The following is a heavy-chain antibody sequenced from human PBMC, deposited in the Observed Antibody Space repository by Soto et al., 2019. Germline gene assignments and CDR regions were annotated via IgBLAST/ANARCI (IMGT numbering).Heavy chain of an antibody. CDR3: AREAYYDFLRGYYYGMDV. CDR1: GGSISSGGYY. V-gene: IGHV4-31*03. J-gene: IGHJ6*02. D-gene: IGHD3-3*01. CDR2: IFYSGST. Sequence: SETLSLTCTVSGGSISSGGYYWSWIRQHPGKGLEWIGYIFYSGSTYYNPSLKSRVTISVDTSKNQFSLKLSSVTAADKAVYYCAREAYYDFLRGYYYGMDVWGQGTPVTVSS.